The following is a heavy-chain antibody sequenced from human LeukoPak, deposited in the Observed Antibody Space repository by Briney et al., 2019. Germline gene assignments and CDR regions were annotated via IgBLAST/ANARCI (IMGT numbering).Heavy chain of an antibody. Sequence: GGYLLLSCAASGFTFSSYWMSWVRQAPGKGLEWVANIKQDESKRYYVDSVKGRFTISRDNAKSSLYLQINSLRAEDTAVYYCARGASLYCSGNDCYWAFDRWGQGTLVTVSS. CDR1: GFTFSSYW. J-gene: IGHJ5*02. D-gene: IGHD2-21*02. V-gene: IGHV3-7*01. CDR2: IKQDESKR. CDR3: ARGASLYCSGNDCYWAFDR.